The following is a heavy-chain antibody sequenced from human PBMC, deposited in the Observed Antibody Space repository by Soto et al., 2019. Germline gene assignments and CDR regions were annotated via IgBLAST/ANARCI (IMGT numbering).Heavy chain of an antibody. D-gene: IGHD1-1*01. Sequence: EVQLLESGGGLVQPGGSLRLSCAASGFTFSNYAMNWVRQAPGKGLEWVSDISGSGGSTYYADSVKGRFTISRDNSKNALYLQMNSLRAEDTAVYYCAKRATGTYFDYWGQGPLVTVSS. V-gene: IGHV3-23*01. CDR2: ISGSGGST. CDR3: AKRATGTYFDY. J-gene: IGHJ4*02. CDR1: GFTFSNYA.